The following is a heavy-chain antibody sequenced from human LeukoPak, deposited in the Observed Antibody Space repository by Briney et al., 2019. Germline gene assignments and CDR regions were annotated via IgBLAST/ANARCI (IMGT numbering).Heavy chain of an antibody. CDR2: IIPIFGTA. CDR3: ARSRGITGTTALDY. D-gene: IGHD1-7*01. CDR1: GGTFSSYA. V-gene: IGHV1-69*13. Sequence: ASVKVSCKASGGTFSSYAISWVRQAPGQGLEWMGGIIPIFGTANYAQKFQGRVTITADESTSTAYMELSSLRSEDTAVYYCARSRGITGTTALDYWGQGTLVTVSS. J-gene: IGHJ4*02.